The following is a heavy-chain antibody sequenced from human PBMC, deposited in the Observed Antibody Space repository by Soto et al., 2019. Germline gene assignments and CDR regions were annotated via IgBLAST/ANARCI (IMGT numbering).Heavy chain of an antibody. CDR2: IYYSGST. D-gene: IGHD6-6*01. CDR1: GGSISSSSYY. CDR3: ARVKYSSSSPYYFDY. V-gene: IGHV4-39*01. Sequence: QLQLQESGPGLVKPSETLSLTCTVSGGSISSSSYYWGWIRQPPGKGLEWIGSIYYSGSTYYNPSLKSRVTIPVDTSKNPFSLKLSSVTAADTAVYYCARVKYSSSSPYYFDYWGQGTLVTVSS. J-gene: IGHJ4*02.